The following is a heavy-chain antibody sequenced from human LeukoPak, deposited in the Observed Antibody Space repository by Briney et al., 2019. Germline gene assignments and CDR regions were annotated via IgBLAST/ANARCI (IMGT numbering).Heavy chain of an antibody. CDR3: ARAPLNYDILTGYYPGYMDV. Sequence: TSETLSLTCTVSDGSISSSSYYWGWIRQPPGQGLEWIGTIYYSGSTYYNPSLKSRVTISVDTSKNQFSLKLSSVTAADTAVYYCARAPLNYDILTGYYPGYMDVWGKGTTVTVSS. CDR2: IYYSGST. D-gene: IGHD3-9*01. V-gene: IGHV4-39*07. J-gene: IGHJ6*03. CDR1: DGSISSSSYY.